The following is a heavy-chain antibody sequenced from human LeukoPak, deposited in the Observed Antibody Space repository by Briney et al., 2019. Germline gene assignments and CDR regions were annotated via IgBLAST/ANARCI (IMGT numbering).Heavy chain of an antibody. J-gene: IGHJ4*02. CDR3: AHLEGGFSSDWYFQGFDY. V-gene: IGHV2-5*02. CDR2: IYGDDDK. CDR1: GFSLGTSGVG. Sequence: SGPTLVKPTQTLRLTCTFSGFSLGTSGVGVGWIRQPPGKALEWFALIYGDDDKRYSPSLKSRLTITKDPSKNQVVLRMTNMDPVDTATYYCAHLEGGFSSDWYFQGFDYWGQGILVTVSS. D-gene: IGHD6-13*01.